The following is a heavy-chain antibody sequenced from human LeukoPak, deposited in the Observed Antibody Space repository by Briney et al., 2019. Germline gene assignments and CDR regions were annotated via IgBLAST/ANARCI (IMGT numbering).Heavy chain of an antibody. CDR2: IYYSGST. D-gene: IGHD4-17*01. J-gene: IGHJ4*02. CDR1: GGSISSSSYY. V-gene: IGHV4-39*01. Sequence: SETLSLTCTVSGGSISSSSYYWGWIRQPPGKGLEWIGSIYYSGSTYYNPSLKSRVTISVDTSKNQFSLKLSSVTAADTAVYYCARVGYYEGYYFDYWGQGTLVTVSS. CDR3: ARVGYYEGYYFDY.